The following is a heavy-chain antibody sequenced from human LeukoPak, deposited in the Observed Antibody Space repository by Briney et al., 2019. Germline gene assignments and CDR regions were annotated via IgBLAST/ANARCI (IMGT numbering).Heavy chain of an antibody. Sequence: GGSLRLSCAASGFAFSSSWMSWVRQAPGKGLEWVANIKQDGSETYYVDSLKGRFTVSRDNAKNSVYLQMNNLRAEDTAVYYCARRAPGYCITTSCPDTHYYYYYMDVWGKETTVTVSS. D-gene: IGHD2-2*01. CDR1: GFAFSSSW. J-gene: IGHJ6*03. CDR2: IKQDGSET. CDR3: ARRAPGYCITTSCPDTHYYYYYMDV. V-gene: IGHV3-7*01.